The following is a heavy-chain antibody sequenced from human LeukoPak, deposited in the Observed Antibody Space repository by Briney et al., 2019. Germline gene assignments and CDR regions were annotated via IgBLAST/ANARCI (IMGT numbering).Heavy chain of an antibody. J-gene: IGHJ4*02. V-gene: IGHV4-4*02. CDR1: GGSITSTNY. CDR3: AREGGPYRPLNY. Sequence: SGTLSLTCGVSGGSITSTNYWTWVRQPPGKGLEWIGEVNLQGSTNYNPSLMGRVAISVDMSENHIPLQLTSVTAADTAVYYCAREGGPYRPLNYSGQGTLVTVSS. CDR2: VNLQGST.